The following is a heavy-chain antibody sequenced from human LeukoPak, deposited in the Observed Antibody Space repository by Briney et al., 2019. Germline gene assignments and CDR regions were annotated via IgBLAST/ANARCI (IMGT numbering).Heavy chain of an antibody. CDR3: ARRRGISSWFDP. CDR2: INHSGST. D-gene: IGHD2/OR15-2a*01. CDR1: GYSISSGYY. Sequence: SETLSLTCTVSGYSISSGYYWGWIRQPPGKGLEWIGSINHSGSTNYNPSLKSRVTISVDTSKNQFSLKLSSVTAADTAVYYCARRRGISSWFDPWGQGTLVTVSS. J-gene: IGHJ5*02. V-gene: IGHV4-38-2*02.